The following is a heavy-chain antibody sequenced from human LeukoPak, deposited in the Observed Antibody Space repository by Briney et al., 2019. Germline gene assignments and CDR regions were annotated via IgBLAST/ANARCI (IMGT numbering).Heavy chain of an antibody. V-gene: IGHV3-49*03. CDR1: GFTFGDYA. CDR2: IRSKAYGGTT. Sequence: GGSLRLSSTASGFTFGDYAMSWFRQAPGKGLEWVGFIRSKAYGGTTEYAASVKGRFTISRDDSKSIAYLQMNSLKTEDTAVYYCARVGSGWPFDYWGQGTLVTVSS. D-gene: IGHD6-19*01. J-gene: IGHJ4*02. CDR3: ARVGSGWPFDY.